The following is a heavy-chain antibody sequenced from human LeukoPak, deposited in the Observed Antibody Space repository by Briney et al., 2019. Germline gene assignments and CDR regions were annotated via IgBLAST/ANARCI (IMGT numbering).Heavy chain of an antibody. Sequence: SETLSLTCVVSGGSVSGYYWGWIRQPPGRGLEWIGYVYYSGSTNYNPSFKSRTTISVDTSRNQFSLQLSSVTAADTAVYYCARIHRYCSGGACYVLDNWGQGTLVAVSS. J-gene: IGHJ4*02. D-gene: IGHD2-15*01. CDR2: VYYSGST. CDR1: GGSVSGYY. CDR3: ARIHRYCSGGACYVLDN. V-gene: IGHV4-59*02.